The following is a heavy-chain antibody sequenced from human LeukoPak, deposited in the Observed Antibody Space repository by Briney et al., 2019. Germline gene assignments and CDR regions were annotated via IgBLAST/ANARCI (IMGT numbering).Heavy chain of an antibody. Sequence: PGGSLRLSCAASGFTFSSYAMNRVRQAPGKGLEWVAVISYDGSNKYYADSVKGRFTISRDNSKNTLYLQMNSLRAEDTAVYYCARDGRYYDFWSGYSPDAFDIWGQGTMVTVSS. CDR3: ARDGRYYDFWSGYSPDAFDI. V-gene: IGHV3-30-3*01. CDR2: ISYDGSNK. D-gene: IGHD3-3*01. J-gene: IGHJ3*02. CDR1: GFTFSSYA.